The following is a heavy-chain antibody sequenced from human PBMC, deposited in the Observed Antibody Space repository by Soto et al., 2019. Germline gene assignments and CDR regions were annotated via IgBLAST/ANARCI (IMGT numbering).Heavy chain of an antibody. V-gene: IGHV3-64D*08. J-gene: IGHJ4*02. CDR1: GFTFSSYA. CDR3: VKDRFGGTSGYFDS. CDR2: ISSNGGSI. Sequence: EVQVVEAGGGLVQPGGSLRLSCSASGFTFSSYALHWVRQAPGKGLEYVSGISSNGGSIFYADSVKGSFTISRDNSKNLIYLQMTGLRVDDTSVYSCVKDRFGGTSGYFDSWGQGPLVTV. D-gene: IGHD2-15*01.